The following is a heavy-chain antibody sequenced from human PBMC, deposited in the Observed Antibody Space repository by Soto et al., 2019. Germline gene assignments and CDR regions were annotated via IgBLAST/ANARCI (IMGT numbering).Heavy chain of an antibody. CDR1: EFSFSDNS. CDR2: ISSTSTYI. CDR3: ARLRDGREADY. Sequence: EVQLVESGGGLVKPGGSLRLSCAASEFSFSDNSMKWVRQAPGKGLEWVSSISSTSTYIFYADSLKGRFTISRDNAKNSLYLQMNSLRAEDTAVYYCARLRDGREADYWRQGTLLTVSS. J-gene: IGHJ4*02. D-gene: IGHD1-26*01. V-gene: IGHV3-21*01.